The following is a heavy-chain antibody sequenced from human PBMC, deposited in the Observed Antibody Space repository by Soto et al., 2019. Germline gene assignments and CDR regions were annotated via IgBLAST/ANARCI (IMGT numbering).Heavy chain of an antibody. CDR3: ARDRPDTATDDY. V-gene: IGHV1-69*13. CDR2: IIPIFGTA. D-gene: IGHD5-18*01. Sequence: SVKVSCKASGGTFSSYAISWVRQAPGQGLEWMGGIIPIFGTANYAQKFQGRVTITADESTSTAYMELSSLRSEDTAVYYCARDRPDTATDDYWGQGTLVTVSS. J-gene: IGHJ4*02. CDR1: GGTFSSYA.